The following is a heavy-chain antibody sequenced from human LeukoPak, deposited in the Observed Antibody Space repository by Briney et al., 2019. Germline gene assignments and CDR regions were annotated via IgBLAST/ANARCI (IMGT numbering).Heavy chain of an antibody. CDR1: GGSISSSSYY. CDR3: ATWRTAKTGFDF. V-gene: IGHV4-39*01. CDR2: IYYSGTT. Sequence: SETLSLTCTVSGGSISSSSYYWGWIRQPPGKGLEWIGSIYYSGTTYYNPSLKTRVTISVDTSKNQFSLNLGSVAAADTAVYYCATWRTAKTGFDFWGQGTLVTVSS. D-gene: IGHD1-1*01. J-gene: IGHJ4*02.